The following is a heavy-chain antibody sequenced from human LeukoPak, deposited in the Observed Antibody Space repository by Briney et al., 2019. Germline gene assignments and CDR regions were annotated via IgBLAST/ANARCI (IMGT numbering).Heavy chain of an antibody. V-gene: IGHV1-69*05. CDR3: AGTDRRYFDY. CDR2: IIPIFGTT. Sequence: SVKVSCKASGDTFSSYAISWVRQAPGQGLEWMGGIIPIFGTTNCAQKFQGRVTITTDESTNTAYMELSSLRSEDTAVYYCAGTDRRYFDYWGQGTLVTVSS. D-gene: IGHD3-22*01. J-gene: IGHJ4*02. CDR1: GDTFSSYA.